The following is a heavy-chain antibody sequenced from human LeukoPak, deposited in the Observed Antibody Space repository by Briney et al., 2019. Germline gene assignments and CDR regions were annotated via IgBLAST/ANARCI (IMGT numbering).Heavy chain of an antibody. CDR1: GYTFTSYY. V-gene: IGHV1-46*01. CDR3: ARVDQSMSSSGSYYPGYYYGMDV. D-gene: IGHD3-10*01. CDR2: INPSGGST. Sequence: ASVKVSCKASGYTFTSYYMHWVRQAPGQGLEWMGIINPSGGSTSYAQKFQDRVTMTRDTSTSTVYMELSSLRSEDTAVYYCARVDQSMSSSGSYYPGYYYGMDVWGQGTTVTVSS. J-gene: IGHJ6*02.